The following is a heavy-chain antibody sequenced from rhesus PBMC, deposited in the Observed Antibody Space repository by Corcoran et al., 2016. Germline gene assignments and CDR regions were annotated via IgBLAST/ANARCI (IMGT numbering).Heavy chain of an antibody. D-gene: IGHD3-3*01. CDR2: IGGSSGST. CDR3: AERRGQFLEWSHYDN. J-gene: IGHJ4*01. CDR1: GGSISAYY. Sequence: QVQLQESGPGLVQPSETLSLTCAVSGGSISAYYWNWIRPPPGTGLEWIGYIGGSSGSTYYNPSLKSRVTISTDTSKNQFSLKLNSVTAADTAVYYCAERRGQFLEWSHYDNWGQGVLVTVSS. V-gene: IGHV4-165*02.